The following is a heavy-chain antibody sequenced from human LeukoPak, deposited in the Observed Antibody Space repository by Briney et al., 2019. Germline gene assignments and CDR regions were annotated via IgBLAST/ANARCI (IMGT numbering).Heavy chain of an antibody. Sequence: GGSLRLSCAASGFTFRSYNMNWVRQAPGKRPEWVSSISSSSSYIYYADSVKGRFNISRDNAKNSLYLQMNSLRAEDTALYYCARGASRADYWGQGTLVTVSS. V-gene: IGHV3-21*01. CDR3: ARGASRADY. CDR1: GFTFRSYN. CDR2: ISSSSSYI. J-gene: IGHJ4*02.